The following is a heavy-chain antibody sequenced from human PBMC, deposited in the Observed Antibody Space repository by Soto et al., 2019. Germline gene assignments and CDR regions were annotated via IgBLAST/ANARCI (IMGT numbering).Heavy chain of an antibody. Sequence: GGSLRLSCAVSGFTFIDAWMSWVRQSPGKGLEWVGRIKSESDGGTTDYAAAVKGRFTLSRDDSKSTLYLQMNSLKTEDTGVYYCAITDFDYWGQGTPVTVSS. CDR1: GFTFIDAW. V-gene: IGHV3-15*01. J-gene: IGHJ4*02. D-gene: IGHD3-10*01. CDR3: AITDFDY. CDR2: IKSESDGGTT.